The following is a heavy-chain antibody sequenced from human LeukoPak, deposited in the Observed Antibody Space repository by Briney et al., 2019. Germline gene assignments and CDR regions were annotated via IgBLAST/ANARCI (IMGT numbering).Heavy chain of an antibody. D-gene: IGHD4-23*01. J-gene: IGHJ4*02. V-gene: IGHV4-4*02. CDR3: AGRGDYGGNDN. CDR2: IYYSGST. Sequence: SGTLSLTCAVSGGSISSSNWWSWVRQPPGKGLEWIGSIYYSGSTYYNPSLKSRVTISVDTSKNQFSLKLSSVTAADTAVYYCAGRGDYGGNDNWGQGTLVTVSS. CDR1: GGSISSSNW.